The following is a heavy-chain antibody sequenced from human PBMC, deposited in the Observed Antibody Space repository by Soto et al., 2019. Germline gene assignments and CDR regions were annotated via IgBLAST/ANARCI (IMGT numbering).Heavy chain of an antibody. D-gene: IGHD3-16*01. CDR1: GFTVSNNY. CDR3: AAYSPTGY. CDR2: IYSGGST. Sequence: EEQLVESGGDLVQPGGSLRLSCAASGFTVSNNYMSWVRQAPGKGLEWVSLIYSGGSTYYADSVKGRFTISRDSYKNTLYLQMNSLRAENTAIYYGAAYSPTGYWAQGTLVTVSS. V-gene: IGHV3-66*01. J-gene: IGHJ4*02.